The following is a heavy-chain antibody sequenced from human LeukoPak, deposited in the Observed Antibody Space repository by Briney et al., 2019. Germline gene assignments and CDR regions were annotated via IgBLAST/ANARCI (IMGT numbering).Heavy chain of an antibody. D-gene: IGHD5-18*01. CDR2: INPSGGST. CDR1: GYTFTSYY. Sequence: EASVKVSCKASGYTFTSYYMHWVRQAPGQGLEWMGIINPSGGSTSYAQKFQGRVTMTRDMSTSTVYMELSSLRSEDTSVYYCARAPYSYGPWDYYYYYMDVWGKGTTVTVSS. V-gene: IGHV1-46*01. J-gene: IGHJ6*03. CDR3: ARAPYSYGPWDYYYYYMDV.